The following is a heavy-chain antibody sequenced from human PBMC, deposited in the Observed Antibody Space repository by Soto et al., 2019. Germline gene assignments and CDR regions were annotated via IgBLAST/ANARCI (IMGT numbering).Heavy chain of an antibody. V-gene: IGHV2-5*01. CDR2: IYWNDDK. Sequence: SGPPLVNPTQTLTLTCTFSGFSLSNSGVGVVWIRQPPGKALEWLALIYWNDDKRNSPSLKSRPTITQDTSKNQVVLTITNMDLVDTATYYCAHGAYGGYVDIWGQGTMVTVSS. D-gene: IGHD5-12*01. CDR3: AHGAYGGYVDI. CDR1: GFSLSNSGVG. J-gene: IGHJ3*02.